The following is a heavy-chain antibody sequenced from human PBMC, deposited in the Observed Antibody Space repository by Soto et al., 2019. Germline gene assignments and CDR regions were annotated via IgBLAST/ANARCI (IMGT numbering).Heavy chain of an antibody. CDR3: ARGGNYYDSSVDY. Sequence: SETLXLTWAVSGGSFSGYYWSWIRQPPGKGLEWIGEIDHSGSANYSPSLKSRVTISLDTSKNQFSLKLNSLTAADTAVYYRARGGNYYDSSVDYWGQGTQVTVSS. J-gene: IGHJ4*01. CDR1: GGSFSGYY. D-gene: IGHD3-22*01. V-gene: IGHV4-34*01. CDR2: IDHSGSA.